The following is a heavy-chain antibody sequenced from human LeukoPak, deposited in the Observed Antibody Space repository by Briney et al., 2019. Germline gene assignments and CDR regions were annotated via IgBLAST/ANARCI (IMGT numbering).Heavy chain of an antibody. J-gene: IGHJ4*02. CDR2: INPNSGGT. D-gene: IGHD1-26*01. CDR3: ARRSSGSYYIEDY. CDR1: GYTFTGYY. V-gene: IGHV1-2*02. Sequence: VASVKVSCKASGYTFTGYYMHWVRQAPGQGLEWMGWINPNSGGTNFAQKFQGRVTMSRDTSISTAYMEISGLTFDDTAVYYCARRSSGSYYIEDYWGQGTLVTVSS.